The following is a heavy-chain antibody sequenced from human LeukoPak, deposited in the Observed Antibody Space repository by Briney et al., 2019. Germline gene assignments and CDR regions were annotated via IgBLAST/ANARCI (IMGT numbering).Heavy chain of an antibody. Sequence: ASVKVSCKASGYAFIDYAINWVRQAPGQGLEWMGWINTNTGNPTYAQGFTGWFVFSLDTSVSTTYLQISSLKAEDTAVYYCARDPGDDFVVPGDPWGQGTLVTVSS. V-gene: IGHV7-4-1*02. D-gene: IGHD2-2*01. CDR2: INTNTGNP. J-gene: IGHJ5*02. CDR1: GYAFIDYA. CDR3: ARDPGDDFVVPGDP.